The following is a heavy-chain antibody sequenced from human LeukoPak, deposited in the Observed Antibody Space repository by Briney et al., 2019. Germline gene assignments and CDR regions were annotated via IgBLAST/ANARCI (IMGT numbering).Heavy chain of an antibody. CDR3: ARGNVVISVAMPDLDCFDP. CDR1: GGSFSGYY. CDR2: INYSGST. Sequence: SETLSLTCAVYGGSFSGYYWSWIRQPPGKGLEWIGNINYSGSTNYYPSLKSRVTISVDTSKNQFSLKLSSVTAADTAIYYCARGNVVISVAMPDLDCFDPWGPGTLVTVSS. D-gene: IGHD2-2*01. V-gene: IGHV4-59*01. J-gene: IGHJ5*02.